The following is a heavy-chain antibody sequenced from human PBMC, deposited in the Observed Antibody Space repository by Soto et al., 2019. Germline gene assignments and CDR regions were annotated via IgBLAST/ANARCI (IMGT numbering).Heavy chain of an antibody. D-gene: IGHD4-17*01. Sequence: ASGKVSCKASGYTFTSYAMHWVRQAPGQRLEWMGWINAGNGNTKYSQEFQGRVTITRDTSASTAYMELSSLRSEDTAVYYCARAAYGDYFNWFDPWGQGTLVTSPQ. CDR2: INAGNGNT. J-gene: IGHJ5*02. V-gene: IGHV1-3*01. CDR3: ARAAYGDYFNWFDP. CDR1: GYTFTSYA.